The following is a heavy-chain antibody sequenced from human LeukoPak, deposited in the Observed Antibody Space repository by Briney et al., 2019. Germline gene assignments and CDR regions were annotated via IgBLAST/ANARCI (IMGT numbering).Heavy chain of an antibody. CDR2: INPSGGST. CDR1: GYTFTSYY. V-gene: IGHV1-46*01. D-gene: IGHD3-22*01. Sequence: ASVKVSFKASGYTFTSYYMHWVRQAPGQGLEWMGIINPSGGSTSYAQKFQGRVTMTRDTSINTAYMELSRLRSDDTAVYYCARDERYDSSGYPFDYWGQGTLVTVSS. J-gene: IGHJ4*02. CDR3: ARDERYDSSGYPFDY.